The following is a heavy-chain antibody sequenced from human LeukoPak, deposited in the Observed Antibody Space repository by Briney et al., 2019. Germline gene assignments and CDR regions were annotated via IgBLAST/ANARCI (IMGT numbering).Heavy chain of an antibody. V-gene: IGHV2-5*01. CDR1: GFSLSTSGVG. CDR2: IYWNDDK. Sequence: SGPTLVKPTQTLTLTCTFPGFSLSTSGVGVGWIRQPPGKALEWLALIYWNDDKRYSPSLKSRLTITKDTSKNQVVLTMTNMDPVDTATYYCAHREGYCSSTSCYTRWFDPWGQGTLVTVSS. J-gene: IGHJ5*02. D-gene: IGHD2-2*02. CDR3: AHREGYCSSTSCYTRWFDP.